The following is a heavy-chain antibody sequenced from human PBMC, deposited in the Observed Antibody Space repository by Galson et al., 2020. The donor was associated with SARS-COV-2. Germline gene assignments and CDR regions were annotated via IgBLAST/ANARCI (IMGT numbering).Heavy chain of an antibody. D-gene: IGHD6-19*01. CDR2: IYWDNGV. Sequence: KMSGPTLVKPTPTLTLTCTFSGSSFSISGVGVGWIRQPPGKALEWLAHIYWDNGVRYSPSLKSTLTITKDTSKNQVVRTMTNMDTVDTATYYCAHRLNSSAGWQSCDYWGQGILVTVSS. J-gene: IGHJ4*02. CDR1: GSSFSISGVG. V-gene: IGHV2-5*02. CDR3: AHRLNSSAGWQSCDY.